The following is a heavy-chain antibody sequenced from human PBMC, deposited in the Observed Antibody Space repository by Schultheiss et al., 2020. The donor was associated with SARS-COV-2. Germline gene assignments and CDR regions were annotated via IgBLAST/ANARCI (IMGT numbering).Heavy chain of an antibody. CDR2: IFYSGST. CDR3: AIGVTCEPPEGWFDP. V-gene: IGHV4-39*01. CDR1: GGSISSSHW. Sequence: SETLSLTCTVSGGSISSSHWWSWVRQSPGKGLEWIGTIFYSGSTFYNPSLKNRVTLSVDTSMNRISLRLNSVTAADTAVYYCAIGVTCEPPEGWFDPWGPGTLVTVSS. D-gene: IGHD1-14*01. J-gene: IGHJ5*02.